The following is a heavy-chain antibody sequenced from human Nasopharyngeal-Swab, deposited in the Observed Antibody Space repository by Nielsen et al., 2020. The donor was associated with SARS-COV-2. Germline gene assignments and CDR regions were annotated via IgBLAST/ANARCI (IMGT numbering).Heavy chain of an antibody. V-gene: IGHV4-39*07. CDR3: ARVPTYYDILTGEVWFDP. J-gene: IGHJ5*02. D-gene: IGHD3-9*01. Sequence: PSLKSRVATSVDTSKNQFSLKLSSVTAADTAVYYCARVPTYYDILTGEVWFDPWGQGTLVTVSS.